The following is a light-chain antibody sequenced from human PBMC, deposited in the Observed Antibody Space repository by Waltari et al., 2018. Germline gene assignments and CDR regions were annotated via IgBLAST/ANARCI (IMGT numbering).Light chain of an antibody. J-gene: IGKJ1*01. CDR2: GAS. CDR1: QNIGRT. V-gene: IGKV3-20*01. CDR3: QNYERLPVT. Sequence: EVVLTQSPGTLSLSPGERDTLSCRASQNIGRTLTWYQQKPGKSPRLLIYGASIRAAGIPDRFSGSGSGTDFILTITRLEPEDFAVYYCQNYERLPVTFGQGTKVEIK.